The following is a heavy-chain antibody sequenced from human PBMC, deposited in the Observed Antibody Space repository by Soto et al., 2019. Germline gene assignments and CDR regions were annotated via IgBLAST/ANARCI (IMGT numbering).Heavy chain of an antibody. CDR1: GGSFKSGSYS. CDR3: ARDFAYFDS. CDR2: VYHTGRT. V-gene: IGHV4-61*01. J-gene: IGHJ4*02. Sequence: NPSETLSLTCTVSGGSFKSGSYSWSWIRQPPGKGPEWIGYVYHTGRTSYNPSLKSRVSISMDTSKNQFSLNLDSVTAADTAVYFCARDFAYFDSWGQGTLVTVSS. D-gene: IGHD3-3*01.